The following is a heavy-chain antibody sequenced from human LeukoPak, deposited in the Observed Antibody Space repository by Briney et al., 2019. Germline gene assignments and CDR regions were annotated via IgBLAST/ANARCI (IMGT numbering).Heavy chain of an antibody. D-gene: IGHD3-22*01. V-gene: IGHV1-18*01. CDR1: GYTFTSYG. Sequence: ASVKVSCKASGYTFTSYGISWVRQAPGQGLEWMGWISAYNGNTNYAQKLQGRVTMTTDTSTSTAYMELRSLRSDDTAVYYCARGPYYYDSTDAFDIWGQGTMVTVSS. J-gene: IGHJ3*02. CDR3: ARGPYYYDSTDAFDI. CDR2: ISAYNGNT.